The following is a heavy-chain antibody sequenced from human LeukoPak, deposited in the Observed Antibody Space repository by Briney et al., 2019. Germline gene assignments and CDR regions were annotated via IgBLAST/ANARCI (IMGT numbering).Heavy chain of an antibody. Sequence: GGSLRLSCAASGFTFSNYAMNWVRQAPGKGLEWVSSISSSSYIYYADSVKGRFTISRDNAKNSLSLQMNSLRAEDTAVFFCARGILGYSIGTDAFDIWGQGTMVTVSS. CDR3: ARGILGYSIGTDAFDI. CDR1: GFTFSNYA. CDR2: ISSSSYI. V-gene: IGHV3-21*01. D-gene: IGHD6-19*01. J-gene: IGHJ3*02.